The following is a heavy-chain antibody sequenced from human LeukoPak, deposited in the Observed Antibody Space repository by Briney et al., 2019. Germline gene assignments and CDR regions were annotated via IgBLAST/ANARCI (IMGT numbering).Heavy chain of an antibody. V-gene: IGHV1-8*03. CDR3: ARGRAWNYFDY. J-gene: IGHJ4*02. Sequence: VASVKVSCKASGYTFTGYYMHWVRRATGQGLEWMGWMNPNSGNTGYAQKFQGRVTITRNTSISTAYMELSSLRSEDTAVYYCARGRAWNYFDYWGQGTLVTVSS. CDR1: GYTFTGYY. D-gene: IGHD3-10*01. CDR2: MNPNSGNT.